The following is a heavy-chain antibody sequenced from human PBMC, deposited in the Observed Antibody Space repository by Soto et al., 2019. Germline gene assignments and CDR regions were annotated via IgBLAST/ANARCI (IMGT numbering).Heavy chain of an antibody. Sequence: SGPTLVNPTQTLTLTWTFSGFSLTTRGVGVGWIRQPPGKALEWLALIYWDDDEGYSPSLKSRLTITKDTSKNQVVLTMTNMDPVGTATYDCAHRPRGYSYNFDYWAQRTLVPVSS. D-gene: IGHD5-18*01. CDR2: IYWDDDE. V-gene: IGHV2-5*02. CDR3: AHRPRGYSYNFDY. CDR1: GFSLTTRGVG. J-gene: IGHJ4*02.